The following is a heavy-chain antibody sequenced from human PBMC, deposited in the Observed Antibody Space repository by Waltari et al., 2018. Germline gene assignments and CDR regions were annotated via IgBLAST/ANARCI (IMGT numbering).Heavy chain of an antibody. CDR3: ARDGSMAAHFYYYYYMDV. J-gene: IGHJ6*03. D-gene: IGHD6-19*01. CDR2: ISRSVSTI. CDR1: GFTFNSYE. Sequence: EVQLVESGGGLVQPGGSLRLSCAASGFTFNSYEMNWVRQAPGKGLEWVSYISRSVSTICYADSVKCRFTISRDNAKNSLYLQMNSLRAEDTAVYYCARDGSMAAHFYYYYYMDVWGKGTTVTVSS. V-gene: IGHV3-48*03.